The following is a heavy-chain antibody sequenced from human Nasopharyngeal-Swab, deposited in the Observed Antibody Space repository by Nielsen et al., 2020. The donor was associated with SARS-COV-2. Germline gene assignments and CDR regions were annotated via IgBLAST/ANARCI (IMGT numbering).Heavy chain of an antibody. V-gene: IGHV1-2*02. J-gene: IGHJ4*02. CDR2: INPYSGDT. D-gene: IGHD3-22*01. Sequence: WSRQASGQGLEWVGCINPYSGDTKYAQKFQGRVTVTRDTSRSTAYIELSRLRSDDTAVYYCARDYYDNYDSDYWGQGTLVTVSS. CDR3: ARDYYDNYDSDY.